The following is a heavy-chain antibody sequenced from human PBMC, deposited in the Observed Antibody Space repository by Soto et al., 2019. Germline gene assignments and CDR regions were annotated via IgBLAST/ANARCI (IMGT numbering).Heavy chain of an antibody. J-gene: IGHJ4*02. D-gene: IGHD6-19*01. CDR1: GFTFDDYA. CDR3: AKDITQWLPPGGFDY. CDR2: ISWNSGSI. V-gene: IGHV3-9*01. Sequence: EVQLVESGGGLVQPGRSLRLSCAASGFTFDDYAMHWVRQAPGKGLEWVSGISWNSGSIGYADSVKGRFTISRDNAKNSLYLQMNSLRAEDTALYYCAKDITQWLPPGGFDYWGQGTLVTVSS.